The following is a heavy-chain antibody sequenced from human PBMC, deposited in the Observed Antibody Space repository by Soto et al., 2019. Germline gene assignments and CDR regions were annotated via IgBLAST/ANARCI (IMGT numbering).Heavy chain of an antibody. D-gene: IGHD5-12*01. CDR2: ISSSSSTI. J-gene: IGHJ4*01. Sequence: LRLSCAASGFTFRSYNMNWVRQSPGKGLDWLSYISSSSSTIYYADSVKGRFTISRDNAKNSLYLQMNSLRDDDTAMYYCARGGTIAVTTIGDYWGQGTLVTVSS. CDR1: GFTFRSYN. CDR3: ARGGTIAVTTIGDY. V-gene: IGHV3-48*02.